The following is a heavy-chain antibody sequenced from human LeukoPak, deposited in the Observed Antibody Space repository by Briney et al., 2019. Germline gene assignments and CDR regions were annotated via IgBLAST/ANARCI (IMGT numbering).Heavy chain of an antibody. Sequence: PGGSLRLSCAASGFTFSSYSMNWVRQAPGKGLEWVSSISSSSSYIYYADSVKGRFTISRDNAKNSLYLQMNSLRAEDTAVYYHAKDDAWFGELSLDYWGQGTLVTVSS. CDR1: GFTFSSYS. V-gene: IGHV3-21*04. J-gene: IGHJ4*02. CDR2: ISSSSSYI. D-gene: IGHD3-10*01. CDR3: AKDDAWFGELSLDY.